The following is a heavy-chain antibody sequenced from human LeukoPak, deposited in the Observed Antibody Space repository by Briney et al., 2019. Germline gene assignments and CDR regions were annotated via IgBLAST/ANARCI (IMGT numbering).Heavy chain of an antibody. CDR2: TSHAGIS. V-gene: IGHV4-39*01. CDR1: GESIRSTTF. J-gene: IGHJ5*02. CDR3: ARRGGRSWDVGNWFDP. D-gene: IGHD6-13*01. Sequence: SETLSLTCSVSGESIRSTTFWGSIRHSPGIGLEFIASTSHAGISYYYPSLRSRVTVSADSSKNQFSLRLSSVTAADTAVYYCARRGGRSWDVGNWFDPWGQGTPVTVSS.